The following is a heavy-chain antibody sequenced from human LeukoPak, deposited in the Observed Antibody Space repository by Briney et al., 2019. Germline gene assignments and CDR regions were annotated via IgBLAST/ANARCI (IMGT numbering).Heavy chain of an antibody. CDR1: GGSFSGYY. J-gene: IGHJ3*02. Sequence: PSETLSLTCAVYGGSFSGYYWSWIRQPPGKGLEWIGEVNHSGSTNYNPSLKSRVTISVDTSKNQFSLKLSSVTAADTAVYYCARASYYDILTGYRGTDAFDIWGQGAMVTVSS. CDR3: ARASYYDILTGYRGTDAFDI. CDR2: VNHSGST. D-gene: IGHD3-9*01. V-gene: IGHV4-34*01.